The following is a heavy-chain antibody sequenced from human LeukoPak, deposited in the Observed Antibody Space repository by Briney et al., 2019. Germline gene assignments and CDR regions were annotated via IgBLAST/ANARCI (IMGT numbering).Heavy chain of an antibody. CDR1: GFTFSDYY. CDR2: ISGDGGST. J-gene: IGHJ4*02. CDR3: AKVWVPVEMATIGIDY. D-gene: IGHD5-24*01. Sequence: GGSLRLSCAASGFTFSDYYMSWVRQAPGKGLEWVSLISGDGGSTYYADSVKGRFTISRDNSKNSLYLQMNSLRTEDTALYYCAKVWVPVEMATIGIDYWGQGTLVTVSS. V-gene: IGHV3-43*02.